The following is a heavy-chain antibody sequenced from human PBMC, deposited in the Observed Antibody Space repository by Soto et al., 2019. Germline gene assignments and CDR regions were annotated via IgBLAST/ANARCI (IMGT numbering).Heavy chain of an antibody. D-gene: IGHD3-16*02. CDR1: GFTFSSYS. Sequence: EAQLVESGGGLVKPGGSLRLSCAASGFTFSSYSMNWVRQAPGKGLEWVSSISSSSSYIYYADSVKGRFTISRDNAKNSLYLQMNSLRAEDTAVYYCAKEAGELSTRSFDYWGQGTLVTVSS. V-gene: IGHV3-21*01. J-gene: IGHJ4*02. CDR3: AKEAGELSTRSFDY. CDR2: ISSSSSYI.